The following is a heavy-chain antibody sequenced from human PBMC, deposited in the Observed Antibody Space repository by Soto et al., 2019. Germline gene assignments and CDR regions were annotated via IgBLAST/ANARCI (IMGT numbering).Heavy chain of an antibody. Sequence: QVQLVQSGAEVKKPGASVKVSCKASGYTFTSYGISWVRQAPGQGLEWMGWISAYNGNTNYAQKLQGRVTMTTDTSTSTAYMELRSLRSDDTAVYYCARDIPVLLWFGEFRWDYYYYGMDVWGQGTTVTVSS. J-gene: IGHJ6*02. CDR3: ARDIPVLLWFGEFRWDYYYYGMDV. D-gene: IGHD3-10*01. V-gene: IGHV1-18*01. CDR2: ISAYNGNT. CDR1: GYTFTSYG.